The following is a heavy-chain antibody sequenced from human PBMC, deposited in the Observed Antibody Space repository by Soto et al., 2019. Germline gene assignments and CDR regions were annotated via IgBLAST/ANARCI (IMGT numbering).Heavy chain of an antibody. CDR2: IIPIFGTA. D-gene: IGHD2-2*01. J-gene: IGHJ6*02. CDR3: ARGGGRISPSPRGGYYYGMDV. CDR1: GGTFSSYA. Sequence: QVQLVQSGAEVKKPGSSVKVSCKASGGTFSSYAISWVRQAPGQGLEWMGGIIPIFGTANYAQKFQGRVTVTADEATSQAYGERGSLRSEATAVYYWARGGGRISPSPRGGYYYGMDVWGQGTTVTVSS. V-gene: IGHV1-69*12.